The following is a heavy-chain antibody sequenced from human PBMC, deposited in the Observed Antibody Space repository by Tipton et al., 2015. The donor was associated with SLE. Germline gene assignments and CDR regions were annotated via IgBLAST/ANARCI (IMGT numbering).Heavy chain of an antibody. J-gene: IGHJ4*02. V-gene: IGHV1-18*01. CDR3: TRDPGAAANTGLIDY. Sequence: QLVQSGAEVKKPGASVKVSCKASGYTFTSYGISWVRQAPGQGLEWMGWISTYNGNTNYAQKLQGRVTMTSDTSTSTAYMELRSLRSDDTAIYYCTRDPGAAANTGLIDYWGQGTLVTVSS. D-gene: IGHD6-13*01. CDR1: GYTFTSYG. CDR2: ISTYNGNT.